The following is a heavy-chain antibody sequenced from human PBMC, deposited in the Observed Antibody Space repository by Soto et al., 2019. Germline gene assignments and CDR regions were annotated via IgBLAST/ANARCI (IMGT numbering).Heavy chain of an antibody. V-gene: IGHV3-48*02. CDR3: ARSVLTYYDYGRDV. CDR1: GFTFSSYS. J-gene: IGHJ6*02. Sequence: PGGSLRLSCAASGFTFSSYSMNWVRQAPGKGLEWVSYISSSSSTIYYADSVKGRFTISRDNAKNSLYLQMNSLRDEDTAVYYCARSVLTYYDYGRDVWGQGTTFTVSS. CDR2: ISSSSSTI. D-gene: IGHD2-21*02.